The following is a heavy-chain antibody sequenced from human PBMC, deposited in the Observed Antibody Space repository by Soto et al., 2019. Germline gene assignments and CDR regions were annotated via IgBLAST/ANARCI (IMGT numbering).Heavy chain of an antibody. CDR1: GGSISSYY. V-gene: IGHV4-4*07. J-gene: IGHJ2*01. Sequence: QVQLQESGPGLVKPSETLSLTCTVSGGSISSYYWSWIRQPAGKGLEWIGRIYTSGSTNYNPSLKLRVTMSVDTSKNQFSLKLSSVTAADTAVYYCARDSTVAAVHQPNRGWYFDLWGRGTLVTVSS. CDR2: IYTSGST. CDR3: ARDSTVAAVHQPNRGWYFDL. D-gene: IGHD6-13*01.